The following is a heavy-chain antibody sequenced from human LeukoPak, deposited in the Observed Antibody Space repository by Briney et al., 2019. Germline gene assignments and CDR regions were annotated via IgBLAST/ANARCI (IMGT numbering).Heavy chain of an antibody. CDR2: ISGGGRTT. CDR1: GFTFSNHA. V-gene: IGHV3-23*01. CDR3: AKNVVVKRYIDF. Sequence: GSSLRLSCAASGFTFSNHAMSGVRKAPWKGLHYVAVISGGGRTTEYEDFVKGRFTISRDNSKNTLSLQMNSLTVEDTAIYFCAKNVVVKRYIDFWGQGTLVTVSS. J-gene: IGHJ4*02. D-gene: IGHD2-15*01.